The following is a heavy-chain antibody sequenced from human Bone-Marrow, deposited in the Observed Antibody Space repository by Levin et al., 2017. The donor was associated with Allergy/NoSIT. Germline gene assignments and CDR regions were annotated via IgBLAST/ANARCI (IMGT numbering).Heavy chain of an antibody. CDR1: GYTFTNFG. D-gene: IGHD2-8*01. CDR3: ARGVREPSFYSYYMDV. CDR2: ISVSNGDT. V-gene: IGHV1-18*01. Sequence: GASVKVSCKASGYTFTNFGISWVRQAPGQGLEWMAWISVSNGDTNYAQKFHARLTLTTDSSTSTAYMELRSLRSDDTAVYYCARGVREPSFYSYYMDVWGKGTTVTVSS. J-gene: IGHJ6*03.